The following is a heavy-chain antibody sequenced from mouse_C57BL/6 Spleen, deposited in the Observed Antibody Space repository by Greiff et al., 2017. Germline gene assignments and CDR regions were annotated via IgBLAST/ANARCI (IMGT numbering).Heavy chain of an antibody. V-gene: IGHV1-39*01. D-gene: IGHD2-1*01. J-gene: IGHJ2*01. Sequence: EVQLQQSGPELVKPGASVKISCKASGYSFTDYNMNWVKQSNGKSLEWIGVMNPNYGTTSYNQKFKGKATLTVDQSSSTAYMQLNSLTSEDSAIYYCASGINYGNYEGGRDYWGQGTTLTVSS. CDR3: ASGINYGNYEGGRDY. CDR2: MNPNYGTT. CDR1: GYSFTDYN.